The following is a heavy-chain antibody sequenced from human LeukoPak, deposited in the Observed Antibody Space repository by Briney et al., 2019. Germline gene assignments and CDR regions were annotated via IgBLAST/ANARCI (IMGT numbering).Heavy chain of an antibody. J-gene: IGHJ3*02. CDR2: ISSGSTTI. CDR1: GFTFNNYN. Sequence: GGSLRLSCAASGFTFNNYNINWVRQAPGKGLEWVSYISSGSTTIYYADSVKGRFTISRDNAKNSLYLQMNSLRAEDTAVYYCARDSGYSGYDWRMMWPAGTEDDDAFDIWDQGTMVTVSS. V-gene: IGHV3-48*01. D-gene: IGHD5-12*01. CDR3: ARDSGYSGYDWRMMWPAGTEDDDAFDI.